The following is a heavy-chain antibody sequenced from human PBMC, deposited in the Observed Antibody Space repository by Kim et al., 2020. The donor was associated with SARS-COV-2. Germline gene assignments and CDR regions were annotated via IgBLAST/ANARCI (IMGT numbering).Heavy chain of an antibody. CDR3: ARARYYYGSGSNDY. Sequence: SETLSLTCAVYGGSFSGYYWSWIRQPPGKGLEWIGEINHSGSTNYNPSLKSRVTISVDTSKNQFSLKLSSVTAADTAVYYCARARYYYGSGSNDYWGQGT. D-gene: IGHD3-10*01. J-gene: IGHJ4*02. V-gene: IGHV4-34*01. CDR2: INHSGST. CDR1: GGSFSGYY.